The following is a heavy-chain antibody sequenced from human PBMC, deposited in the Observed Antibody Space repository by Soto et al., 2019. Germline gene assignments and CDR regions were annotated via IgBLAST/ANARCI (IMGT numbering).Heavy chain of an antibody. V-gene: IGHV3-30-3*01. CDR1: GFTFSSYT. D-gene: IGHD1-1*01. CDR3: ARDRLRYNWNDFPYYYYGMDV. Sequence: GGSLRLSCAASGFTFSSYTMHWVRQAPGKGLEWVAVISYDGSNKYYADSVKGRFTISRDNSKNTLYLQMNSLRTEDTAVYYCARDRLRYNWNDFPYYYYGMDVWGQGTTVTVS. J-gene: IGHJ6*02. CDR2: ISYDGSNK.